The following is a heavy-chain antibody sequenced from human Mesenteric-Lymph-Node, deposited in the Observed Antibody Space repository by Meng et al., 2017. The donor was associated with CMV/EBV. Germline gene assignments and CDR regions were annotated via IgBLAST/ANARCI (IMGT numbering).Heavy chain of an antibody. D-gene: IGHD6-13*01. J-gene: IGHJ6*02. CDR1: GYSFTNYW. Sequence: KGSGYSFTNYWIGWVRQMPGKGLEWMGIIYPDDSETKYSPSFQGQVTISVDKSISTAYLRWNSLKASDTAVYYCAVEGMARYYGMDVWGQGTSVTVSS. CDR2: IYPDDSET. V-gene: IGHV5-51*01. CDR3: AVEGMARYYGMDV.